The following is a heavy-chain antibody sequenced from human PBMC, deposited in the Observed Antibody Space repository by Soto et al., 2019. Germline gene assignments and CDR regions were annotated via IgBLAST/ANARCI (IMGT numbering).Heavy chain of an antibody. CDR3: ARAIMTTVAIDY. V-gene: IGHV3-7*01. CDR2: IKQEGSEK. Sequence: GGSLRLSCAASGFTFSSYWMSWVRQAPGKGLEWVANIKQEGSEKYYVDSVKGRFTISRDNAKNTVYLQMNSLRAEDATVYYCARAIMTTVAIDYWGQGTLVTVSA. D-gene: IGHD4-17*01. CDR1: GFTFSSYW. J-gene: IGHJ4*02.